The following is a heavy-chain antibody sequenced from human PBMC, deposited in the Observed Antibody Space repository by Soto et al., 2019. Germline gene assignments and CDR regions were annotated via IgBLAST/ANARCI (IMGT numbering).Heavy chain of an antibody. D-gene: IGHD6-13*01. V-gene: IGHV4-39*07. CDR1: GDSINSDKYY. Sequence: SETLSLTCSVSGDSINSDKYYWGWIRQPPGKGLEWIGSIYFSGSTYYNPSLKSRVTISVDTSKNQFSLKLSSVTAADTAVYYCARDQGSSWNYYYYGMDVWGQGTTVTVSS. CDR3: ARDQGSSWNYYYYGMDV. J-gene: IGHJ6*02. CDR2: IYFSGST.